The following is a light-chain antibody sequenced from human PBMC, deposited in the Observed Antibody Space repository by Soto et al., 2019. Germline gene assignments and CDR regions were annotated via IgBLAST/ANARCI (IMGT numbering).Light chain of an antibody. CDR3: QQYDTFLT. CDR1: QDIRNY. V-gene: IGKV1-33*01. Sequence: DIQLTQSPSSLSASVGDSVTISCQANQDIRNYLNWYQQKPGKAPKLLIYDASNLEKGVPSRFRGSGSGTDFTFTISSLQPEDLATYYFQQYDTFLTFGGGTKVGI. CDR2: DAS. J-gene: IGKJ4*01.